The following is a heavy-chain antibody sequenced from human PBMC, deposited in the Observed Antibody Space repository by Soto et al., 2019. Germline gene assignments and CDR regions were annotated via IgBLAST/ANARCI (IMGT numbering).Heavy chain of an antibody. J-gene: IGHJ5*02. D-gene: IGHD3-22*01. CDR3: ARGIRGYYDSSGYPRHWFDP. V-gene: IGHV1-2*04. Sequence: ASVKVSCKASGYTFTGYYMHWVRQAPGQGLEWMGWINPNSGGTNYAQKFQGWVTMTRDTSISTAYMELSRLRSDDTAVYYCARGIRGYYDSSGYPRHWFDPWGQGTLVTVSS. CDR2: INPNSGGT. CDR1: GYTFTGYY.